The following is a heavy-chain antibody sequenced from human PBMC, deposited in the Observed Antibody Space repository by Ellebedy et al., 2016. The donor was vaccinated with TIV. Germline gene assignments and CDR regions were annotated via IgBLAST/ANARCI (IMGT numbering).Heavy chain of an antibody. V-gene: IGHV3-21*01. Sequence: GGSLRLSCAASGFIVSSYYMIWVRQPPGKGLEWVSSISSSSSYIYYADSVKGRFTISRDNAKNSLYLQMNSLRAEDTAVYYCARGDGEWLLSLGMDVWGQGTTVTVSS. CDR2: ISSSSSYI. CDR3: ARGDGEWLLSLGMDV. CDR1: GFIVSSYY. D-gene: IGHD3-3*01. J-gene: IGHJ6*02.